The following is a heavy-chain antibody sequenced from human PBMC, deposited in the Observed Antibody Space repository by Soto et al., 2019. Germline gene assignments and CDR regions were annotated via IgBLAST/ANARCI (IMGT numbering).Heavy chain of an antibody. CDR2: ISGSGDST. J-gene: IGHJ6*02. D-gene: IGHD3-10*01. CDR3: ARDSDYGMDV. CDR1: GFTFSSVA. Sequence: PGGSLRLSCAGSGFTFSSVAMTWVRQAPGKGLEWVSSISGSGDSTYYADSVKGRFTISRDNSKNTLYLQMNSLRAEDTAVYYCARDSDYGMDVWGQGTTVTVSS. V-gene: IGHV3-23*01.